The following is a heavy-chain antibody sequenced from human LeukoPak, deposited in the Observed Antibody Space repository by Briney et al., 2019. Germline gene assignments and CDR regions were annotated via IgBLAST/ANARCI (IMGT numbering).Heavy chain of an antibody. CDR3: ARDHEVSSSSFDY. V-gene: IGHV4-39*07. Sequence: SETLSLTCTVSRGSVNSNSYYWGWIRQPPGKGLEWIGTIYYSGNTYYNPSLESRVTISVDTSKNQFSLKLISVTAADTAVYYCARDHEVSSSSFDYWGQGTLVTVSS. D-gene: IGHD6-6*01. J-gene: IGHJ4*02. CDR2: IYYSGNT. CDR1: RGSVNSNSYY.